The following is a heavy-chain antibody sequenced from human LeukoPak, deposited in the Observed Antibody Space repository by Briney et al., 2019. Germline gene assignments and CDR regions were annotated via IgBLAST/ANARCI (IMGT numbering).Heavy chain of an antibody. CDR3: ATPYRYSGSYGAPAFDI. CDR2: IYYSGST. V-gene: IGHV4-39*01. Sequence: SETLSLTCTVSGGSISSSSYYWGWIRQPPGKGLEWIGSIYYSGSTYYNPSLKRRVTISVDTSKNQFSLKLSSVTAADTAVYYCATPYRYSGSYGAPAFDIWGQGTMVTVSS. J-gene: IGHJ3*02. CDR1: GGSISSSSYY. D-gene: IGHD1-26*01.